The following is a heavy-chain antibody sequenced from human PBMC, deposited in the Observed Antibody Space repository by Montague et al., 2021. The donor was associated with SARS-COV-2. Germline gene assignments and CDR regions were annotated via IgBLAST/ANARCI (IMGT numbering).Heavy chain of an antibody. CDR3: ARHRWSLTYFDY. CDR1: EGSTIFSRDY. Sequence: SETLSLTCTVTEGSTIFSRDYWARIRHPPGTGLECLGRIYYTGRISYNPSLRSRVTMSVDTSKNQFSLKLSSVTAADTAVYYCARHRWSLTYFDYWGQGTPVSLSS. CDR2: IYYTGRI. V-gene: IGHV4-39*01. D-gene: IGHD1-20*01. J-gene: IGHJ4*02.